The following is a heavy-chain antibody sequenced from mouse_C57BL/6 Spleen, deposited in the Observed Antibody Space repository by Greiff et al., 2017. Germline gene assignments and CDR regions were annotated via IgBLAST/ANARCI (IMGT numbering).Heavy chain of an antibody. CDR1: GYTFTSYW. CDR2: IYPGSGST. V-gene: IGHV1-55*01. Sequence: QVQLQQPGAELVKPGASVKMSCKASGYTFTSYWITWVKQRPGQGLEWIGDIYPGSGSTNYNEKFKSKATLTVDTSSSTAYMQLSSLTSEDSAVYYCASPVYYDYDGFADWGQGTLVTVSA. CDR3: ASPVYYDYDGFAD. D-gene: IGHD2-4*01. J-gene: IGHJ3*01.